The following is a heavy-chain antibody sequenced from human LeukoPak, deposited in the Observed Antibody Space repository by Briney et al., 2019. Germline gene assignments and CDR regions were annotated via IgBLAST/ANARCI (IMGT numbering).Heavy chain of an antibody. CDR2: IYHSGST. V-gene: IGHV4-38-2*02. CDR1: GYSISSGYY. D-gene: IGHD3-22*01. J-gene: IGHJ4*02. Sequence: SETLSLTCTVSGYSISSGYYWGWIRQPPGKGLEWIGSIYHSGSTYYNPSLKSRVTISVDKSKNQFSLKLTSVTAADTAVYYCARDGYYYDSSSPRWGQGTLVTVSS. CDR3: ARDGYYYDSSSPR.